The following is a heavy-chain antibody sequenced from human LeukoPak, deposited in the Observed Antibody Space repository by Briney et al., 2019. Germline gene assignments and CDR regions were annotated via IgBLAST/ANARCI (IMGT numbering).Heavy chain of an antibody. CDR1: GGSFSGYY. CDR3: ARAYYYDSSGYYLGLDY. D-gene: IGHD3-22*01. CDR2: INHSGST. J-gene: IGHJ4*02. V-gene: IGHV4-34*01. Sequence: SETLSLTCAVYGGSFSGYYWSWIRQPPGKGLEWIGEINHSGSTNYNPSLKSRVTISVDTSKSQFSLKLSSVTAADTAVYYCARAYYYDSSGYYLGLDYWGQGTLVTVSS.